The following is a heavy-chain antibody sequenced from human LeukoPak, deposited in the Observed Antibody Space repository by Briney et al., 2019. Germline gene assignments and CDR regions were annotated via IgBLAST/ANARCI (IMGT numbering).Heavy chain of an antibody. D-gene: IGHD2-2*01. CDR1: GFTFSSYW. Sequence: GGSLRLSCAASGFTFSSYWMSWVRQAPGKGLEWVANIKQDGSEKYYVDSVKGRFTISRDNSKNTLYLQMNSLRAEDTAVYYCAKDEGCSSTSCYPNFDYWGQGTLVTVSS. CDR3: AKDEGCSSTSCYPNFDY. J-gene: IGHJ4*02. CDR2: IKQDGSEK. V-gene: IGHV3-7*04.